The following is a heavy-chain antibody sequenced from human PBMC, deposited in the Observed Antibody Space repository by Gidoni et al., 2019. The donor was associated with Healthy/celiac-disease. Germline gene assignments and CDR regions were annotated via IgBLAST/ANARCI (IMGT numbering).Heavy chain of an antibody. Sequence: QVQLQESGPGLVKPSETLSLTCTVSGGSISSYYWSWIRQPPGKGLEWIGYISYSGSTNYNPSLKSRVTISVDTSKNQFSLKLSSVTAADTAVYYCARGTADDYGDYYGWFDPWGQGTLVTVSS. V-gene: IGHV4-59*01. D-gene: IGHD4-17*01. J-gene: IGHJ5*02. CDR2: ISYSGST. CDR3: ARGTADDYGDYYGWFDP. CDR1: GGSISSYY.